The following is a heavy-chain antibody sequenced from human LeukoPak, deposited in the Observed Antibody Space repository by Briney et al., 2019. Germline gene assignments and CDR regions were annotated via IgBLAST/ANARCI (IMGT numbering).Heavy chain of an antibody. D-gene: IGHD6-6*01. CDR3: ASTSVAGSSRFDY. CDR1: GCSISSYY. CDR2: IYYSGST. Sequence: SETLSLTCTASGCSISSYYWSWIRQPPGKGLEWIGYIYYSGSTNYNPSLKSRVTISVDTSKNQFSLKLSSVTAADTAVYYCASTSVAGSSRFDYWGQGALVTVSS. J-gene: IGHJ4*02. V-gene: IGHV4-59*01.